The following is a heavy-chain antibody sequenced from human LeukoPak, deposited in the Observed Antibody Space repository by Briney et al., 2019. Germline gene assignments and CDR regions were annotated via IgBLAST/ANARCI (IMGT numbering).Heavy chain of an antibody. Sequence: SVKVSCKSSGGTFSSYAISWVRQAPGQGLEWMGRIIPIFGTANYAQKFQGRVTITTDESTSTAYMELSSLRSEDTAVYYCARERTNLGTTGTYDAFDIWGQGTMVTVSS. J-gene: IGHJ3*02. CDR3: ARERTNLGTTGTYDAFDI. CDR2: IIPIFGTA. D-gene: IGHD1-1*01. CDR1: GGTFSSYA. V-gene: IGHV1-69*05.